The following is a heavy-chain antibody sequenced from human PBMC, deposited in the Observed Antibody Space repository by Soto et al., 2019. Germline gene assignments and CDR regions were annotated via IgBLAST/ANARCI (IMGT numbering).Heavy chain of an antibody. V-gene: IGHV4-39*01. J-gene: IGHJ6*02. Sequence: PSETLSLTCTVSGGSISSSSYYWGWIRQPPGKGLEWIGSIYYSGSTYYNPSLKSRVTISVDTSKNQFSLKLSSVTAADTAVYYCARCHASLEPYYYYYGMDVWGQGTTVTVSS. CDR1: GGSISSSSYY. CDR3: ARCHASLEPYYYYYGMDV. CDR2: IYYSGST.